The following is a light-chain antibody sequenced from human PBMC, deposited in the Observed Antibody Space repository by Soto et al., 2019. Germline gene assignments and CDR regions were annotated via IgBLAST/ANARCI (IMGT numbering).Light chain of an antibody. CDR2: DAS. CDR3: HQYGGSLPYT. J-gene: IGKJ2*01. CDR1: QSVRNNN. Sequence: EIVLTQSPGTLSVSPGERATLSCRASQSVRNNNYIAWYQHRPGQAPRLLIYDASKRATGIPDRFSGSGSGTDFTLTISRLEPEDFAVYFCHQYGGSLPYTFGQGTKLAI. V-gene: IGKV3-20*01.